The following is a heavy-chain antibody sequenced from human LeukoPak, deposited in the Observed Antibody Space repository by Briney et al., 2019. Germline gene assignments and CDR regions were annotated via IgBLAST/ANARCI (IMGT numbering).Heavy chain of an antibody. J-gene: IGHJ5*02. Sequence: ASVKVSCKASGYTFTSYGISWVRQAPGQGLEWMGWISAYNGNTNYAQKLQGRVTMTTDTSTSTAYMELRSLRSDDTAVYCCVTTVTTSWFDPWGQGTLVTVSS. CDR3: VTTVTTSWFDP. CDR2: ISAYNGNT. D-gene: IGHD4-17*01. V-gene: IGHV1-18*01. CDR1: GYTFTSYG.